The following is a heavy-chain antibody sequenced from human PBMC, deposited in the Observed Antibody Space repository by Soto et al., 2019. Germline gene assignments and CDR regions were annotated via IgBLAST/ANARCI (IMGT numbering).Heavy chain of an antibody. CDR2: IYHSGST. CDR1: GGSISSSNW. J-gene: IGHJ5*02. D-gene: IGHD3-22*01. V-gene: IGHV4-4*02. Sequence: SETLSLTCAVSGGSISSSNWWGWVRQPPGKGLEWIGEIYHSGSTNYNPPLKSRVTISVDKSKNQFSLKLSSVTAADTAVYYCARGRNSMIVVWFDPWGQGTLVTVS. CDR3: ARGRNSMIVVWFDP.